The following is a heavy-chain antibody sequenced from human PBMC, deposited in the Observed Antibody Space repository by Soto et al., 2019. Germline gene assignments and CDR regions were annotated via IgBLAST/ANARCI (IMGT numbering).Heavy chain of an antibody. V-gene: IGHV3-23*01. CDR3: ARRSSRGYFDY. J-gene: IGHJ4*02. Sequence: EVQLLESGGGLVQPGGSLRLSCAASGFTFSSYAMNWVRQAPGKGLEWVSVISGSDGSTYYADSVKGRFTISRDNSKNTRNLKMNSLGAEDRAVYNCARRSSRGYFDYGGRGTLVTVPS. CDR1: GFTFSSYA. CDR2: ISGSDGST. D-gene: IGHD6-13*01.